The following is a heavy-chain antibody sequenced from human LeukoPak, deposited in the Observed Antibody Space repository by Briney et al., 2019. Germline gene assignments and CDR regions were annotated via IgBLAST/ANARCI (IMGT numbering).Heavy chain of an antibody. V-gene: IGHV4-38-2*01. CDR1: GFSISSGYY. CDR3: ARFNSLITYGGWFDP. Sequence: PSETLSLTCAVSGFSISSGYYWGGIRQPPGKGLEGIGSIHHSGDTDYNPPLKSRVTISVHTSNNQFSLQLRSVTAADTAVYYCARFNSLITYGGWFDPWGQGTLVTVSS. D-gene: IGHD2/OR15-2a*01. CDR2: IHHSGDT. J-gene: IGHJ5*02.